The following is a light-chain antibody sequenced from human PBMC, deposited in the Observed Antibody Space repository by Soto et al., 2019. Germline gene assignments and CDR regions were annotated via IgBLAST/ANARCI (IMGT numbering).Light chain of an antibody. CDR3: QRSSSSPQT. J-gene: IGKJ1*01. Sequence: EIVLTQSPGTLSLSPGEITTLSCRASQRVSSSYLAWYQQEPGQAPRLLIYGASSGATGIPDRFSGSGSGTDFVLTISRLEPEAFAVYYCQRSSSSPQTFGQGTKVEIK. CDR1: QRVSSSY. CDR2: GAS. V-gene: IGKV3-20*01.